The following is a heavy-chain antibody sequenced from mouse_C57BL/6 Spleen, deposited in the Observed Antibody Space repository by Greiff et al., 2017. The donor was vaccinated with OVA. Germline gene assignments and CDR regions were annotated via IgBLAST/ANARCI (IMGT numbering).Heavy chain of an antibody. CDR3: ARDLSYYFDY. Sequence: EVKVVESGGGLVKPGGSLKLSCAASGFTFSSYAMSWVRQTPEKRLEWVATISDGGSYTYYPDNVKGRFTISRENAKNNLYLQMSHLKSEDTAMYYCARDLSYYFDYWGQGTTLTVSS. CDR1: GFTFSSYA. J-gene: IGHJ2*01. V-gene: IGHV5-4*01. CDR2: ISDGGSYT. D-gene: IGHD2-3*01.